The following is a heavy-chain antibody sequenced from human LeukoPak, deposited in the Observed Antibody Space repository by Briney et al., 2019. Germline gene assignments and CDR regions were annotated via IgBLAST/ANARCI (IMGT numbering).Heavy chain of an antibody. Sequence: GGSLRLSCAASGFTFSSYWMSWVRQAPGRGLEWVANIKHDGSETYYVDSVKGRFTISRDNAKNSLYLQMNSPRAEDTAVYSCARDKVERLFDYWGQGTLVTVSS. D-gene: IGHD1-1*01. CDR3: ARDKVERLFDY. J-gene: IGHJ4*02. V-gene: IGHV3-7*01. CDR1: GFTFSSYW. CDR2: IKHDGSET.